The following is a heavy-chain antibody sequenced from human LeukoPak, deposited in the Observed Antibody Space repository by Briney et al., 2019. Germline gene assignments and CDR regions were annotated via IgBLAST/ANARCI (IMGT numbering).Heavy chain of an antibody. CDR2: ISGSGGST. CDR1: GFTFSSYA. CDR3: AKDSTFGCTSTSCSLDY. V-gene: IGHV3-23*01. D-gene: IGHD2-2*01. J-gene: IGHJ4*02. Sequence: GGSLRLSCAASGFTFSSYAMSWVRQAPGKGLEWVSAISGSGGSTYYADSVKGRFTISRDNSKNSLYLQMNSLRTEDTALYYCAKDSTFGCTSTSCSLDYWGQGTLVTVSS.